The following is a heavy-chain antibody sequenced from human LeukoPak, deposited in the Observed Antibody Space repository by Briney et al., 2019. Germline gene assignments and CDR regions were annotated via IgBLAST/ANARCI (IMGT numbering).Heavy chain of an antibody. CDR1: GGSFSGYY. D-gene: IGHD3-22*01. CDR3: ASRPYYYDSISFEP. V-gene: IGHV4-34*01. CDR2: INHSGST. J-gene: IGHJ5*02. Sequence: SETLSLTCAVYGGSFSGYYWSWIRQPPGKGLEWIGEINHSGSTNYNPSLKSRVTISVDTSKNQFSLKLSSVTAADTAVYYCASRPYYYDSISFEPWGQGTLVTVSS.